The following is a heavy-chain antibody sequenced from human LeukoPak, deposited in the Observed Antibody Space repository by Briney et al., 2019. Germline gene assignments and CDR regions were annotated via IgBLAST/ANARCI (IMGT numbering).Heavy chain of an antibody. CDR3: ARLQPAFDI. V-gene: IGHV4-59*08. D-gene: IGHD1-14*01. CDR2: IYYSGST. CDR1: GGSISSYY. J-gene: IGHJ3*02. Sequence: SETLSLTCTVSGGSISSYYWSWIRQPPGKGLEWIGYIYYSGSTNYNPSLKSRVTISVDTSKNRFSLKLSSVTAADTAVYYCARLQPAFDIWGQGTMVTVSS.